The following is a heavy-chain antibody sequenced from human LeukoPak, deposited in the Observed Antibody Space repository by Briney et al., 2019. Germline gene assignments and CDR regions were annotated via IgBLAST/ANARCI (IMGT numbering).Heavy chain of an antibody. J-gene: IGHJ4*02. CDR3: ARVDRETYSSGWFDY. CDR1: GCSFTSYY. CDR2: INPNSGGT. Sequence: ASVKVSCKASGCSFTSYYMHWVRQAPGQGLEWMGWINPNSGGTNYAQKFQGRVTMTRDTSISTAYMELSRLRSDDTAVYYCARVDRETYSSGWFDYWGQGTLVTVSS. V-gene: IGHV1-2*02. D-gene: IGHD6-19*01.